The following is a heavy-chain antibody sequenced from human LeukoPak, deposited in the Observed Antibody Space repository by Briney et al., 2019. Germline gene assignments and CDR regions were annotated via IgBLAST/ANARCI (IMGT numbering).Heavy chain of an antibody. CDR3: AREWRAYCGGDCCPDY. D-gene: IGHD2-21*02. CDR1: GGTFSSYA. J-gene: IGHJ4*02. CDR2: IIPIFGTA. V-gene: IGHV1-69*05. Sequence: SVKVSCKASGGTFSSYAISWVRQAPGQGLEWMGGIIPIFGTANYAQKFQGRVTITTDESTSTAYMELSSLRAEDTAVYYCAREWRAYCGGDCCPDYWGQGTLVTVSS.